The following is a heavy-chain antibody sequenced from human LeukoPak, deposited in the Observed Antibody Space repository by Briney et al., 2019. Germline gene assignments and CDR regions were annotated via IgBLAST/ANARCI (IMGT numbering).Heavy chain of an antibody. J-gene: IGHJ5*02. CDR3: ARGAAAARWFDP. CDR1: GGSISSSSYY. V-gene: IGHV4-39*01. D-gene: IGHD6-13*01. Sequence: SETLSLTCTVSGGSISSSSYYWGWIRQPPGKGLECIGNIYYSGSTDYNPSLKSRVTISVDTSKSQFSLKLSSVAAADTAVYYCARGAAAARWFDPWGQGTLVTVSS. CDR2: IYYSGST.